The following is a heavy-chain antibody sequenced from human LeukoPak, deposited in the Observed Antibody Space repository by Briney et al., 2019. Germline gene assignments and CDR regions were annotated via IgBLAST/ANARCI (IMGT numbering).Heavy chain of an antibody. D-gene: IGHD5-24*01. CDR2: ISGSGATT. CDR1: GFTFNSYA. Sequence: GGSLRLSCAASGFTFNSYAMSWVRQAPGKGLEWVSAISGSGATTHYADSVNGRFTISRDNSKNTLYLQMNSLRAEDTAVYYCAKGGLQQGFDYWGQGTLVTVSS. J-gene: IGHJ4*02. V-gene: IGHV3-23*01. CDR3: AKGGLQQGFDY.